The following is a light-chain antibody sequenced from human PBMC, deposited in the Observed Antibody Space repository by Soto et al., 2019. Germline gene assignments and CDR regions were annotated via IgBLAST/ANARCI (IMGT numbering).Light chain of an antibody. CDR3: QQSYSSPFT. Sequence: DIQMTQSPSSLSASVGDRVTITCRARQTISNYLNWYQQKPGKAPKLLIYGASSLQSGVPSRFSGSGSGTHFTLTISSLQPEDFATYYCQQSYSSPFTFGPGT. J-gene: IGKJ3*01. CDR1: QTISNY. V-gene: IGKV1-39*01. CDR2: GAS.